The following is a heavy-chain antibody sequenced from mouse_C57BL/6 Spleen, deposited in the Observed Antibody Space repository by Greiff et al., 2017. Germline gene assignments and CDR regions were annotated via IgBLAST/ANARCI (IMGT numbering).Heavy chain of an antibody. Sequence: QVQLQQPGAELVRPGSSVKLSCKASGYTFTSYWMDWVKQRPGQGLEWIGNIYPSDSETHYNQKFKDKATLTVDKASSTAYMQLSSLTSEDSAVYYCARPHDGYYDFDYWGQGTTLTVSS. J-gene: IGHJ2*01. CDR3: ARPHDGYYDFDY. D-gene: IGHD2-3*01. V-gene: IGHV1-61*01. CDR2: IYPSDSET. CDR1: GYTFTSYW.